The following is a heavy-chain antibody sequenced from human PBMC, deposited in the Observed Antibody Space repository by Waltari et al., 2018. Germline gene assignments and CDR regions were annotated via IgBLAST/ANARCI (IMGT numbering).Heavy chain of an antibody. V-gene: IGHV4-4*07. CDR3: ARSAYASGSRLDY. Sequence: QLQLQESGPGLVKPFETLSLTCTVSGGSISSYHWSWIRQPAGQGLEWIGRILTSRSTNYNPSLKSRVTMSVDTSKNQFSLKVNSVTASDTAVYYCARSAYASGSRLDYWGQGNLVTVSS. J-gene: IGHJ4*02. D-gene: IGHD3-10*01. CDR1: GGSISSYH. CDR2: ILTSRST.